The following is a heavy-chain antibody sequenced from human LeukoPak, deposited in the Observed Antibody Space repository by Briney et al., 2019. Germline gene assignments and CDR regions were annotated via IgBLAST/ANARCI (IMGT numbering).Heavy chain of an antibody. J-gene: IGHJ4*02. CDR1: GFSRSTRAVG. V-gene: IGHV2-5*02. CDR3: AHRPVAGSYYFDY. D-gene: IGHD6-19*01. CDR2: IYWDDDK. Sequence: SGPTLVIPTQTLTLTCTFSGFSRSTRAVGVGWIRQPQGKAVEWLGFIYWDDDKRYSPSLESRITITKDTSKNHVHLTMPNLDPVATATYYCAHRPVAGSYYFDYWGQGTLVTVSS.